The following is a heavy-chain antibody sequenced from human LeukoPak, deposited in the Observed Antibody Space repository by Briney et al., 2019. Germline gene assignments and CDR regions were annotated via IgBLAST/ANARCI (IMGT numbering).Heavy chain of an antibody. CDR3: ADLGYTD. V-gene: IGHV3-7*01. Sequence: GGSLRLSCEASGFSFSSSWMTWVRQAPGKGLEWVATIKGDGSDKYYVDSVRGRFTLSRDNAKNSLYLQMNSLRVEDTAVYYCADLGYTDGGQGTLVTVSS. CDR1: GFSFSSSW. CDR2: IKGDGSDK. J-gene: IGHJ4*02. D-gene: IGHD2-15*01.